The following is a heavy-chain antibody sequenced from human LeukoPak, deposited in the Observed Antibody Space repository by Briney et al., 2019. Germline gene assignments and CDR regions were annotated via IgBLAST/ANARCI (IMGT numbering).Heavy chain of an antibody. Sequence: GGSLRLSCAASGFTFSSYSMNWVRQAPGKGLEWVSAISSSSSYIYYADSVKGRFTISRDNAKNSLYLQMNRLRAEDTAVYYCARGGDYDILTGYSSWGQGTLVTVSS. CDR2: ISSSSSYI. CDR1: GFTFSSYS. J-gene: IGHJ5*02. V-gene: IGHV3-21*01. CDR3: ARGGDYDILTGYSS. D-gene: IGHD3-9*01.